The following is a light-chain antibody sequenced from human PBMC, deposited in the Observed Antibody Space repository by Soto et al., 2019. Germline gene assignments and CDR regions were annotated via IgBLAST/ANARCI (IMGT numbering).Light chain of an antibody. CDR2: AAC. CDR1: QSISTY. Sequence: DIQMTLSPSSVSASVGDRVTITCRASQSISTYLSWYQQRPGKAPHLLIFAACSLQSGVPTRFSGRRSGTEFTLNISRQHPADVDTYYCQQSYCTACTFGQGTKA. V-gene: IGKV1-39*01. J-gene: IGKJ1*01. CDR3: QQSYCTACT.